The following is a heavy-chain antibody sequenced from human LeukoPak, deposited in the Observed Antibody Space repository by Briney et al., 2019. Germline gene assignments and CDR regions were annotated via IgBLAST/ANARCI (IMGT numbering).Heavy chain of an antibody. V-gene: IGHV3-30-3*01. CDR1: GFTFSSYA. D-gene: IGHD2-15*01. J-gene: IGHJ3*02. CDR2: ISYDGSNK. Sequence: GGSLRLSCAVSGFTFSSYAMHWVRQAPGKGLEWVSVISYDGSNKYYADSVKGRFTISRDNSKNTLYLQMNSLRAEDTAVYYCARDGRTMVAATVGAFDIWSQGTMVTVSS. CDR3: ARDGRTMVAATVGAFDI.